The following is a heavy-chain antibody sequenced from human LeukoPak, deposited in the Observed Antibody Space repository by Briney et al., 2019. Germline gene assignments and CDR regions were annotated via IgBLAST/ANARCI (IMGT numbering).Heavy chain of an antibody. CDR1: GGTFSSYA. CDR3: ARDTAADLYGDYDPFDY. CDR2: IIPILGIA. V-gene: IGHV1-69*04. D-gene: IGHD4-17*01. J-gene: IGHJ4*02. Sequence: SVKVSCKASGGTFSSYAISWVRQAPGQGLEWMGRIIPILGIANYAQKFQGRVTITADKSTSTAYMELSSLRSEDTAVYYCARDTAADLYGDYDPFDYWGQGTLVTVSS.